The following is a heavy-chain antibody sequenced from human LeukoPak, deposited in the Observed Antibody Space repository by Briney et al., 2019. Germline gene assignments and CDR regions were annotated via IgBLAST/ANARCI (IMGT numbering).Heavy chain of an antibody. CDR3: ATAPITMVRGVIIRPIYFDY. V-gene: IGHV1-69*04. D-gene: IGHD3-10*01. CDR2: IIPILGIA. CDR1: GGTFSSYA. Sequence: SVKVSCKASGGTFSSYAISWVRQAPGQGLEWMGRIIPILGIANYAQKFQGRVTITADTSTDTAYMELGSLRSEDTAVYYCATAPITMVRGVIIRPIYFDYWGQGTLVTVSS. J-gene: IGHJ4*02.